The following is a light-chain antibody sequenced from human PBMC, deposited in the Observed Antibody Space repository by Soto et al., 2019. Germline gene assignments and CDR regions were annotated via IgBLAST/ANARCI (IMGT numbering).Light chain of an antibody. CDR3: QQCYSPPRT. J-gene: IGKJ1*01. CDR1: QSISNY. Sequence: SGSLGDRVTITCRASQSISNYLHWYQQKPGEPPTLLIYTASSLHNGVSSRFTGRGTATEFTLTIDNLQPEDFATYYCQQCYSPPRTFGRGTRV. CDR2: TAS. V-gene: IGKV1-39*01.